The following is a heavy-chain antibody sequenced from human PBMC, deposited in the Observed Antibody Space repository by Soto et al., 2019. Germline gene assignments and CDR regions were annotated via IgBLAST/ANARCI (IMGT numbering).Heavy chain of an antibody. V-gene: IGHV5-51*01. CDR2: IYPGDSDT. D-gene: IGHD6-6*01. CDR1: GYSFTSYW. Sequence: GESLKISCKGSGYSFTSYWIGWVRQMPGKGLEWMGIIYPGDSDTRYSPSFEGQVTISADKSITTAYLQWISLKASDTAMYYCARPSYSSSRYYGMDVWGQGTTVTVSS. CDR3: ARPSYSSSRYYGMDV. J-gene: IGHJ6*02.